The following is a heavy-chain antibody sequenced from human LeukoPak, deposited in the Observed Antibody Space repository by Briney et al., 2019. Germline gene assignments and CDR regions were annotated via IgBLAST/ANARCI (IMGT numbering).Heavy chain of an antibody. CDR1: GGSIRSSSYY. CDR2: IYYSGST. V-gene: IGHV4-39*01. D-gene: IGHD2-2*01. Sequence: PSETLSLTCTVSGGSIRSSSYYWAWIRQPPGKGLEWIGNIYYSGSTYYNPSLKSRVTISVDTSKNQFSLKLSSVTATDTAVYYCARRGYCSSTSCYEYWFDPWGQGTLVTVSS. J-gene: IGHJ5*02. CDR3: ARRGYCSSTSCYEYWFDP.